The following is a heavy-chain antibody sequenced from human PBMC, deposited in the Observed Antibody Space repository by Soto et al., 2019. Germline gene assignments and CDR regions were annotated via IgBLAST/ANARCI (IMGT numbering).Heavy chain of an antibody. V-gene: IGHV3-30*04. CDR1: GFTFSSYA. J-gene: IGHJ6*02. Sequence: QVQLVESGGGVVQPGRSLRLSCAASGFTFSSYAMHWVRQAPGKGLEWVAVISYDGRNKYYADSVKGRFTISRDNSKNTLYLQMNSLRAEDTAVYYCAREQGIVATTPLGMDVWGQGTTVTVSS. CDR3: AREQGIVATTPLGMDV. CDR2: ISYDGRNK. D-gene: IGHD5-12*01.